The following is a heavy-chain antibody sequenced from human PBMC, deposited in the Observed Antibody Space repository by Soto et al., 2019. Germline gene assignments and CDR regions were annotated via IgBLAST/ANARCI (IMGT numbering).Heavy chain of an antibody. V-gene: IGHV4-61*01. CDR1: GIPLCRRCYD. CDR3: ARQVDTAQVTDYFDC. D-gene: IGHD5-18*01. Sequence: WETLDLTCIVPGIPLCRRCYDWGWLRPPPGKRREWSGYIYYSGSTNYNPSLKSRVSISLDTSKNQFSLKLSSVTAADAAVYYCARQVDTAQVTDYFDCWGQGALVTVSS. CDR2: IYYSGST. J-gene: IGHJ4*02.